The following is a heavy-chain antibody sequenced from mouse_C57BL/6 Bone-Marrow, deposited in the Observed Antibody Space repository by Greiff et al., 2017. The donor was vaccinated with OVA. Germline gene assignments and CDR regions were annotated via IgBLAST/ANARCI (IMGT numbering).Heavy chain of an antibody. V-gene: IGHV1-81*01. CDR1: GYTFTSYG. Sequence: VQLQESGAELARPGASVKLSCKASGYTFTSYGISWVKQRTGQGLEWIGEIYPRSGHTYYNEKFKGKATLTADKSSSTAYMELRSLTSEDSAVYFCARGGYYYYFDYWGQGTTLTVSS. J-gene: IGHJ2*01. CDR2: IYPRSGHT. D-gene: IGHD1-1*01. CDR3: ARGGYYYYFDY.